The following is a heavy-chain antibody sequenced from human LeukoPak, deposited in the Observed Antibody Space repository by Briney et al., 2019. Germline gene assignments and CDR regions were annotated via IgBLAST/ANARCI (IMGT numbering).Heavy chain of an antibody. CDR1: GYSFSDHW. D-gene: IGHD3-22*01. V-gene: IGHV5-51*01. CDR3: ARLLFSYYYDSSGYAPPDY. J-gene: IGHJ4*02. CDR2: IYPGDSDT. Sequence: GESLKISCKGTGYSFSDHWIGWVRQMPGKGLEWMGIIYPGDSDTRYSPSFQGQVTISADKSISTAYLQWSSLKASDTAMYYCARLLFSYYYDSSGYAPPDYWGQGTLVTVSS.